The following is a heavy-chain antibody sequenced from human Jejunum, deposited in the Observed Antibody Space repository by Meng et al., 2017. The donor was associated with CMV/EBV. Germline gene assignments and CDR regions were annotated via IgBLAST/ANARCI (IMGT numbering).Heavy chain of an antibody. CDR3: ATYRGAYGDSDY. CDR1: GFSFSGYE. CDR2: INNGGGTI. D-gene: IGHD4-17*01. V-gene: IGHV3-48*03. J-gene: IGHJ4*02. Sequence: ASGFSFSGYEMSWVRQGPGKGLEWVSYINNGGGTIHYADSVKGRFTSSRDNAKNLLYLEMNSLRVEDTAIYYCATYRGAYGDSDYWGQGTLVTVSS.